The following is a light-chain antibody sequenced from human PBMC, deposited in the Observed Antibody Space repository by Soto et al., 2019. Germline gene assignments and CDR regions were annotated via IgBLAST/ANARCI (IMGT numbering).Light chain of an antibody. CDR2: AAS. CDR1: QSISSY. Sequence: DIQITKSPSSLSASVGYRVTVTCRASQSISSYLNWYQQKPGKAPKLLIYAASSLQSGVPSRFSGSGSGTDFTLTISSLQPEDFATYFCQQSYSLRGTFGQGTNV. J-gene: IGKJ1*01. V-gene: IGKV1-39*01. CDR3: QQSYSLRGT.